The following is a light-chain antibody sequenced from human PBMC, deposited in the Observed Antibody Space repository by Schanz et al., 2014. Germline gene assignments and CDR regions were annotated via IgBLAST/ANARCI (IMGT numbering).Light chain of an antibody. Sequence: QSALTQPPSASGSPGQSVTISCTGASSDVGAYNYVSWYQQHPGKAPKLMIYEVNKRPSGVPDRFSGSKSGSTASLTVSGLQAEDEADYYCAAWDDSLNGPVFGGGTKLTVL. CDR2: EVN. CDR1: SSDVGAYNY. V-gene: IGLV2-8*01. J-gene: IGLJ3*02. CDR3: AAWDDSLNGPV.